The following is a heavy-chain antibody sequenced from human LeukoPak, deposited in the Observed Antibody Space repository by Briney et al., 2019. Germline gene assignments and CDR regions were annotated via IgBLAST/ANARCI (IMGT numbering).Heavy chain of an antibody. J-gene: IGHJ4*02. CDR1: GGSISSSSYY. CDR2: IYYSGST. Sequence: PSETLSLTCTVSGGSISSSSYYWGWIRQPPGKGLEWIGSIYYSGSTYYNPSLKSRVTISVDTSKNQFSLKLSSVTAADTAVYYCARDLSSAGFDYWGQGTLVTVSS. V-gene: IGHV4-39*07. D-gene: IGHD6-13*01. CDR3: ARDLSSAGFDY.